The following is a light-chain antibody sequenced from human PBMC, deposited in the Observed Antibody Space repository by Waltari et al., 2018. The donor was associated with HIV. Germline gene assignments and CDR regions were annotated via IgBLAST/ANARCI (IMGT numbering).Light chain of an antibody. CDR2: DAS. Sequence: SPATLSVSPGERATLSCRASQSVSSNLAWYQQKPGQAPRLLIYDASTRATGIPARFSGSGSGTEFTLTISSLQSEDSAVYYCQQYNNWYTFAQGTKLEIK. V-gene: IGKV3D-15*01. CDR3: QQYNNWYT. J-gene: IGKJ2*01. CDR1: QSVSSN.